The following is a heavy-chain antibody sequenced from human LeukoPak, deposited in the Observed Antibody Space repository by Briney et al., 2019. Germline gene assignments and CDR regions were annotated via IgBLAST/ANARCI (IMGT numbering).Heavy chain of an antibody. CDR3: ARSVAAAGTVDY. Sequence: ASVKVSCKASGYTFTTYGISWVRQAPGQGLEWMGWISAYNGNTNYAQKLQGRVTMTTDTSTSTAYMELRSLRSDDTAVYYCARSVAAAGTVDYWGQGTLVTVSS. J-gene: IGHJ4*02. CDR1: GYTFTTYG. CDR2: ISAYNGNT. V-gene: IGHV1-18*01. D-gene: IGHD6-13*01.